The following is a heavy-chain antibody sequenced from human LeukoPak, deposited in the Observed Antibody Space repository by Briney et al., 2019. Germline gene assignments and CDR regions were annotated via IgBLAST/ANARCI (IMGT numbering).Heavy chain of an antibody. CDR2: ISSSSRTI. V-gene: IGHV3-48*01. D-gene: IGHD3-10*01. CDR1: GFTFSSYS. Sequence: PGGSLRLSCAASGFTFSSYSMNWVRQAPGKGLEWVSYISSSSRTIHYAGSVKGRFTISRDNAQNSLYLQMNSLRADDTAVYYCARDPDLPVLRAFDFWGQGTLVTVSS. CDR3: ARDPDLPVLRAFDF. J-gene: IGHJ4*02.